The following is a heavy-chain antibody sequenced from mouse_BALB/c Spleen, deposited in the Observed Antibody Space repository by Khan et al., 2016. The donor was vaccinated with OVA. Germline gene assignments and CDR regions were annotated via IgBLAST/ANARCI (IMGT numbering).Heavy chain of an antibody. J-gene: IGHJ2*01. D-gene: IGHD2-14*01. Sequence: EVELVESGGDLVKPGGSLKLSCAASGFTFSSYVMSWVRQTPAKRLEWVASISSGGTTDSSDTVKGRFTIFRDNARNILYLQMTSLRSADTTIYYYVGRAYRYDEYYFDNWGQGTTLTVSS. CDR3: VGRAYRYDEYYFDN. V-gene: IGHV5-6-5*01. CDR1: GFTFSSYV. CDR2: ISSGGTT.